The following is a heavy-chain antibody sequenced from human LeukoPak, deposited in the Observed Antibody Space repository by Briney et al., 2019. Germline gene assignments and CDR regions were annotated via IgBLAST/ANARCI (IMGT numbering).Heavy chain of an antibody. D-gene: IGHD3-22*01. Sequence: SETLRLTCTVSGGSIISNYWSWIRQSAGTGLEWIGRIYGSGITDYNPSLKSRVTMSLDTSRKQFSLRLTSVTAADTAVYYCARLKFYDSTGYSPGDYMDVWGTGAAFTVFS. CDR1: GGSIISNY. J-gene: IGHJ6*03. CDR2: IYGSGIT. V-gene: IGHV4-4*07. CDR3: ARLKFYDSTGYSPGDYMDV.